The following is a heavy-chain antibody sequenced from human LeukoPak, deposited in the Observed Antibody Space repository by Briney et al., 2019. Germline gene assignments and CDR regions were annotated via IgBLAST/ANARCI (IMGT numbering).Heavy chain of an antibody. Sequence: GGSLRLSCAASGFTFSSYAMSWVRQAPGKGLEWVSSISSSSSYIYYADSVKGRFTISRDNAKNSLYLQMNSLRAEDTAVYYCARDLFIPTWGYYYYYGMDVWGQGTTVTVSS. CDR3: ARDLFIPTWGYYYYYGMDV. CDR1: GFTFSSYA. CDR2: ISSSSSYI. D-gene: IGHD7-27*01. V-gene: IGHV3-21*01. J-gene: IGHJ6*02.